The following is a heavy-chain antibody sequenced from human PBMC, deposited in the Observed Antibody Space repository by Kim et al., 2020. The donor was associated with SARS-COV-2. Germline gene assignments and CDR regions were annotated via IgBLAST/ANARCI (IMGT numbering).Heavy chain of an antibody. CDR2: ISAYNGNT. CDR3: ARHFEPGIAAAGPPFDY. J-gene: IGHJ4*02. D-gene: IGHD6-13*01. V-gene: IGHV1-18*01. CDR1: GYTFTSYG. Sequence: ASVKVSCKASGYTFTSYGISWVRQAPGQGLEWMGWISAYNGNTNYAQKLQGRVTMTTDTSTSTAYMELRSLRSDDTAVYYCARHFEPGIAAAGPPFDYWGQGTLVTVSS.